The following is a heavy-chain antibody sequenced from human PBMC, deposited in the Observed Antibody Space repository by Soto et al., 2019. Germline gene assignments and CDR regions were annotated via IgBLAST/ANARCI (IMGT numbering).Heavy chain of an antibody. CDR3: ARWGTKGGLDV. D-gene: IGHD3-16*01. Sequence: QVQLVESGGGVVQPGTSLRVSCVGSGFTFRSYVIHWVRQAPGKGLEWVALTSYDGSDKYYDDSVRGRFTISRDNSRNTVDLQMDSLRLEDTSLYYCARWGTKGGLDVWCQRTVVSVSS. CDR1: GFTFRSYV. CDR2: TSYDGSDK. V-gene: IGHV3-30*19. J-gene: IGHJ6*02.